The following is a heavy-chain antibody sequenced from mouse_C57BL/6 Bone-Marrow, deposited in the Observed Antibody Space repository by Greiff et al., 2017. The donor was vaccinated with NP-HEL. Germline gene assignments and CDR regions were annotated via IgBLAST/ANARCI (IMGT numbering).Heavy chain of an antibody. CDR3: ARWDGYGYFDY. CDR1: GYTFTSYG. J-gene: IGHJ2*01. Sequence: QVHVKQSGAELARPGASVKLSCKASGYTFTSYGISWVKQRTGQGLEWIGDIYPGSGSTNYNEKFKSKATLTVDTSSSTAYMQLSSLTSEDSAVYYCARWDGYGYFDYWGQGTTLTVSS. D-gene: IGHD2-2*01. CDR2: IYPGSGST. V-gene: IGHV1-81*01.